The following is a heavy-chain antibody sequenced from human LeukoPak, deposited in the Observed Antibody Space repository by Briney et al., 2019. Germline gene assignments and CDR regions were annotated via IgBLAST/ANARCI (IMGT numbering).Heavy chain of an antibody. D-gene: IGHD3-16*01. CDR1: GFTFSSYG. Sequence: GGSLRLSCGASGFTFSSYGMHWVRQAPGKGLEWVAVISYDGSDKYYADSVKGRFTISRDNSKNTLYLQMNSLRVEDTAVYYCVCLGLGGLSLDWGQGTLVIVSS. J-gene: IGHJ4*02. V-gene: IGHV3-33*05. CDR2: ISYDGSDK. CDR3: VCLGLGGLSLD.